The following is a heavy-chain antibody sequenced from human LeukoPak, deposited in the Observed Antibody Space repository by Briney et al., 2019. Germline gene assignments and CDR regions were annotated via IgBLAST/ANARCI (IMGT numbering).Heavy chain of an antibody. V-gene: IGHV3-23*01. CDR2: ISGSGGNT. Sequence: GGSLRLSCAASGFTFSSYAMSWVRQAPGKGLEWVSAISGSGGNTYYADSVKGRFTISRDNAKNTLYLQMNSLRDEDTAVYYCARTVVYYDSSGYDYWGQGTLVTVSS. J-gene: IGHJ4*02. D-gene: IGHD3-22*01. CDR1: GFTFSSYA. CDR3: ARTVVYYDSSGYDY.